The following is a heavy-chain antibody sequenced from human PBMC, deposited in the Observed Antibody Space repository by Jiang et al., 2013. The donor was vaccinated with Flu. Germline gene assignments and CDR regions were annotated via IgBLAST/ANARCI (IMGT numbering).Heavy chain of an antibody. D-gene: IGHD6-19*01. Sequence: GAEVKKPGASLKVSCKASGYTFTSYGISWVRQAPGQGLEWVGWINAYNGNTNYAQKLQGRVTMTTDTSTSTAYMELRSLRSDDTAVYYCAREGAVAGDYYYYGMDVWGQGTTVTVSS. CDR2: INAYNGNT. CDR1: GYTFTSYG. J-gene: IGHJ6*02. CDR3: AREGAVAGDYYYYGMDV. V-gene: IGHV1-18*01.